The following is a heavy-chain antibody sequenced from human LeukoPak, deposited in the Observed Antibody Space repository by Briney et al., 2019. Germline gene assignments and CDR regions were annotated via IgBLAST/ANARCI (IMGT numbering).Heavy chain of an antibody. J-gene: IGHJ4*01. CDR2: IWYDGSNK. CDR1: GINFRSSG. D-gene: IGHD1-26*01. CDR3: ARGAVGADYFDY. Sequence: GGSLRLSCAASGINFRSSGMHWVRQAPGKGLEWVAVIWYDGSNKYYADSVKGRFTISRDNSKNTLYLQMNSLRAEDTAVYYCARGAVGADYFDYWGQGTLVTVSS. V-gene: IGHV3-33*01.